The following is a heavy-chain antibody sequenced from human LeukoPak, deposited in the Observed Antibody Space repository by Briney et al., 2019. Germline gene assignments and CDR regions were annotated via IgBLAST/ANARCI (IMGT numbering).Heavy chain of an antibody. J-gene: IGHJ4*02. CDR3: ARRDNSGWYLLDY. CDR2: ISGSGGST. Sequence: GGSLRLSCAASGLSFSSFAMSWVRQAPGKELEWVSAISGSGGSTYYADSVKGRFTISRDKSKYTLYLQMNGLRAEDTALYYCARRDNSGWYLLDYWGQGTLVTVSS. D-gene: IGHD6-19*01. CDR1: GLSFSSFA. V-gene: IGHV3-23*01.